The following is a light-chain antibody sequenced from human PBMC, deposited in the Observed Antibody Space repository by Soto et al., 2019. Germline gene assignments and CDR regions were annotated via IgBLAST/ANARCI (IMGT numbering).Light chain of an antibody. Sequence: EIVLTQSPATLSLSPGERATLSCRASQSVSSYLAWYQQKPGQAPRLLIYDASNRATGIPARFSGSGSGTAFTLTISSLEPEDFVVYYCQQRSNRPLTFGPGTKVDIK. CDR1: QSVSSY. CDR3: QQRSNRPLT. CDR2: DAS. J-gene: IGKJ3*01. V-gene: IGKV3-11*01.